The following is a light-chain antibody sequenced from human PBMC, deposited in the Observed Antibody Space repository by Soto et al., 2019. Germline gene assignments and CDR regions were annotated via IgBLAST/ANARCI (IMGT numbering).Light chain of an antibody. CDR1: STDVGAYNF. V-gene: IGLV2-14*01. Sequence: QSALTQPASVSGSPGQSITISCTGTSTDVGAYNFVSWHQQHPGKAPKLMIYDVSDRPSGVSNRFSGSKSGNTASLTISGLQPEDEADYYCSSYTTSRSYFFGTGTKVTVL. J-gene: IGLJ1*01. CDR3: SSYTTSRSYF. CDR2: DVS.